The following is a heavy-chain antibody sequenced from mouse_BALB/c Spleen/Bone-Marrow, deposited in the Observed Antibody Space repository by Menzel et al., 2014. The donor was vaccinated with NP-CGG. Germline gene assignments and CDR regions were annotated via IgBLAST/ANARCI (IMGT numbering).Heavy chain of an antibody. CDR1: GYTFTSYD. J-gene: IGHJ3*01. Sequence: VHLVESGPELVKLGALVKISCKASGYTFTSYDINWVKQRPGQGLEWIGWIYPGDGSTKYNEKFKGKATLAEAKSSSTAYMQLSSLASENSEVYFCARSGDSSGYGFAYWGQGTLVTVSA. D-gene: IGHD3-2*01. CDR3: ARSGDSSGYGFAY. CDR2: IYPGDGST. V-gene: IGHV1S56*01.